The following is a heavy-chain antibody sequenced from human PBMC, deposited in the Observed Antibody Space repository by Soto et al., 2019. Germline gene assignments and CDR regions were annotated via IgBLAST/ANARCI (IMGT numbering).Heavy chain of an antibody. Sequence: PSETLSLTCTVSGGSISSYYWSWIRQPPGKGLEWIGYIYYSGSTNYNPSLKSRVTISVDTSKNQFSLKLSSVTAADTAVYYCARAYGDYGFDYWGQGTLVTVS. CDR3: ARAYGDYGFDY. J-gene: IGHJ4*02. CDR1: GGSISSYY. D-gene: IGHD4-17*01. V-gene: IGHV4-59*01. CDR2: IYYSGST.